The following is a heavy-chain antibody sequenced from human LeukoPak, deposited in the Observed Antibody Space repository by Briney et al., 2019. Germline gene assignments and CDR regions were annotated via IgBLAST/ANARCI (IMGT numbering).Heavy chain of an antibody. Sequence: GASVTVSCTASGYTFTSYGISWVRQAPGQGLEWMGWISAYNGNTNYAQKLQGRVTMTTDTSTSTAYMELRSLRSDDTAVYYCARVGYCSSTSCYFRRGFDPWGQGTLVTVSS. J-gene: IGHJ5*02. CDR2: ISAYNGNT. D-gene: IGHD2-2*01. CDR3: ARVGYCSSTSCYFRRGFDP. CDR1: GYTFTSYG. V-gene: IGHV1-18*01.